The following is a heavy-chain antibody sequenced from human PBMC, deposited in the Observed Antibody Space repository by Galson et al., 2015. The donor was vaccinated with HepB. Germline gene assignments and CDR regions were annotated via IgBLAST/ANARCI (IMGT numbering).Heavy chain of an antibody. V-gene: IGHV3-30*04. CDR2: ITYDGTNK. CDR3: VKGGGYSAIRGRGWFDS. D-gene: IGHD5-12*01. CDR1: GFTFNSYA. Sequence: SLRLSCAASGFTFNSYAMHWVRQAPGTGLQWVAVITYDGTNKFYARSVKGRFTISRDNSGNTLFLHMNSLRPEDTALYYCVKGGGYSAIRGRGWFDSWGQGALVTVSS. J-gene: IGHJ5*01.